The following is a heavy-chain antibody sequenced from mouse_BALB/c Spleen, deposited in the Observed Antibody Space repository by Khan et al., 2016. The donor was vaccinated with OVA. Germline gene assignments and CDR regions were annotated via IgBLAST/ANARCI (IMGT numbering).Heavy chain of an antibody. Sequence: EVQLVESGGDLVQPGGSLKLSCAASGFTFSSYTMSWVRQTPEKRLEWVAFITKGGGNTYYTDTVKGRFTISRDHAKKTLYLQMRSLKSEDTAMYYCARPSTTVYDYVMDLWGQGTSVTGSS. CDR2: ITKGGGNT. CDR3: ARPSTTVYDYVMDL. V-gene: IGHV5-12-2*01. D-gene: IGHD1-1*01. CDR1: GFTFSSYT. J-gene: IGHJ4*01.